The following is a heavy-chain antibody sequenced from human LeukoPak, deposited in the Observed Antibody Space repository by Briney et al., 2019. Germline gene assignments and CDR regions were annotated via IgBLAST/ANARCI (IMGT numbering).Heavy chain of an antibody. V-gene: IGHV3-30*18. CDR2: ISYDGSNK. Sequence: GGSLRLSCAASGFTFDDHGMHWVRQAPGKGLEWVAVISYDGSNKYYADSVKGRFTISRDNSKNTLYLQMNSLRAEDTAVYYCAKGLIAVVNYYGMDVWGQGTTVTVSS. J-gene: IGHJ6*02. CDR1: GFTFDDHG. D-gene: IGHD6-19*01. CDR3: AKGLIAVVNYYGMDV.